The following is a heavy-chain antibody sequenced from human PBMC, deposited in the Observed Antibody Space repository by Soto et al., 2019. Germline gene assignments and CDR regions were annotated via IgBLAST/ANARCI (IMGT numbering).Heavy chain of an antibody. J-gene: IGHJ6*01. CDR1: VFIFSDYS. D-gene: IGHD3-22*01. CDR3: ARDSSGRQYYGMDV. V-gene: IGHV3-48*02. CDR2: ITTTSSTM. Sequence: GGSLRLSCTPSVFIFSDYSMNCVRHSPGKGLEWISYITTTSSTMYYADSVKGRFTISRDNAKNSLYLQMNSLRDEDTAVYYCARDSSGRQYYGMDVLGQGTTVTVSS.